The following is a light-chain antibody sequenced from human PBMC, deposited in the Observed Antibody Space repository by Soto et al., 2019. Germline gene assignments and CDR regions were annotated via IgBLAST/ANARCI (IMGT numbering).Light chain of an antibody. V-gene: IGKV3-11*01. CDR1: QSVSSY. Sequence: EIVLTQSPVTLSLSPGERATLSCRASQSVSSYLAWYQQKPGQAPRLLIYDASKRDTGIPDRFSGSGSGTDFTLPISSLEPEDFADDYCQQRSKWPSTFGGGTKVEIK. J-gene: IGKJ4*01. CDR3: QQRSKWPST. CDR2: DAS.